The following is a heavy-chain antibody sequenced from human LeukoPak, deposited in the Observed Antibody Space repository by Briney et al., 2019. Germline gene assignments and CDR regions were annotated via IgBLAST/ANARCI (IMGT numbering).Heavy chain of an antibody. CDR2: IYHSGST. CDR1: GGSISSGGYY. CDR3: ASQYTSSRIFDD. Sequence: SQTLSLTCKVSGGSISSGGYYWSWIRQHPGKGLEWIGDIYHSGSTYYNPSLKSRVTISVDTSKNHFSLKLSSVTAADTAVYFCASQYTSSRIFDDWGQGTLVTVSS. D-gene: IGHD6-13*01. J-gene: IGHJ4*02. V-gene: IGHV4-31*03.